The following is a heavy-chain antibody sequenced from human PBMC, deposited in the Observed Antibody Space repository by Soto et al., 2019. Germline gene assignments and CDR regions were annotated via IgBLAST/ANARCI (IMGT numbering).Heavy chain of an antibody. D-gene: IGHD3-16*02. CDR3: ASPFGGVIVIGY. V-gene: IGHV3-30-3*01. J-gene: IGHJ4*02. CDR1: GFTFSSYA. Sequence: QVQLVESGGGVVQPGRSLRLSCAASGFTFSSYAMHWVRQAPGKGLEWVAVISYDRSNKYYADSVKGRFTISRDNSKNTLYLQMNSLRAEDTAVYYCASPFGGVIVIGYWGQGTLVTVSS. CDR2: ISYDRSNK.